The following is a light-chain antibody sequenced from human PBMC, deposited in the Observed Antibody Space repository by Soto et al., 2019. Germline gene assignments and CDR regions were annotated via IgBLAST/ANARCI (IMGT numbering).Light chain of an antibody. J-gene: IGKJ1*01. CDR2: AAS. CDR3: QQRDRTPRT. CDR1: QSISHY. Sequence: DIQMTQSPSSLSASVGDRVTITCRASQSISHYLNWYQQKPGKAPKLLMFAASSLQSGVPSRFSGGGSGTEFTLTISRLQPEDFATYYCQQRDRTPRTFGQGTKVEIK. V-gene: IGKV1-39*01.